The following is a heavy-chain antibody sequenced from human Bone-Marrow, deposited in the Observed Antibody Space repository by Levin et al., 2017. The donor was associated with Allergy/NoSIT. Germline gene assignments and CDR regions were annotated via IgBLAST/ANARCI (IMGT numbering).Heavy chain of an antibody. J-gene: IGHJ4*02. CDR3: ARPLTRDTAFVRWDY. CDR2: ISYSGST. CDR1: GGSISSGSYY. Sequence: SETLSLTCTVSGGSISSGSYYWGWIRQPPGKGLDWIGSISYSGSTYYNPSLKSRVTISVDTSKNQFSLKLSSVTAADTAVYYCARPLTRDTAFVRWDYWGQGTLVTVSS. D-gene: IGHD5-18*01. V-gene: IGHV4-39*01.